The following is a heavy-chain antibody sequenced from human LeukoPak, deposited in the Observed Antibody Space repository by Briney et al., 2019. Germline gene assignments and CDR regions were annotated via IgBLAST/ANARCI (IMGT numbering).Heavy chain of an antibody. CDR2: IYYGGGTI. Sequence: GGSLRLSCAASGFTFSSYEMNWVRQAPGKGREWVSKIYYGGGTIYYADSVKGGFTMSRDNDKNSLYLQMNSLRAEDTAVYYCTRDCGGGRCYDAFDIWGQGTMVTVSS. V-gene: IGHV3-48*03. J-gene: IGHJ3*02. D-gene: IGHD2-15*01. CDR3: TRDCGGGRCYDAFDI. CDR1: GFTFSSYE.